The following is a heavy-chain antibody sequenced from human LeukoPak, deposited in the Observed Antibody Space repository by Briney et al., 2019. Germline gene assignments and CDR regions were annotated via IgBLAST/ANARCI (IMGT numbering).Heavy chain of an antibody. CDR2: IIPIFGTA. CDR3: ARGGHYYGSGSYPLKYFDY. J-gene: IGHJ4*02. D-gene: IGHD3-10*01. V-gene: IGHV1-69*13. CDR1: GCTFSNYA. Sequence: ASVKVSCKASGCTFSNYAISWVRQAPGQGLEWMGVIIPIFGTANYAQKFQGRVTITADESTSTAYMELSSLRSEDTAVYYCARGGHYYGSGSYPLKYFDYWGQGTLVTVSS.